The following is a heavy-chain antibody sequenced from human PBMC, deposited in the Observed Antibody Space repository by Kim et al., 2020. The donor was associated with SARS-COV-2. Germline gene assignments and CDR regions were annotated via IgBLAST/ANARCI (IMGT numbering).Heavy chain of an antibody. Sequence: NTTPSIRSRVTIAVETAKNQFSLRLRSVAAADTAVYYCARDMIRSGFFDYWGQGTLVTVSS. J-gene: IGHJ4*02. V-gene: IGHV4-4*07. D-gene: IGHD3-16*01. CDR3: ARDMIRSGFFDY.